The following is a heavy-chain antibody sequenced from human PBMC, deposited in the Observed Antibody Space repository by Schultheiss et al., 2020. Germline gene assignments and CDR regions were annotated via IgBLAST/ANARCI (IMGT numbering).Heavy chain of an antibody. J-gene: IGHJ4*02. CDR2: IRSKANSYAT. CDR1: GSGFTFSDSA. V-gene: IGHV3-73*01. D-gene: IGHD6-13*01. CDR3: TSGLIAVAGRDNFDY. Sequence: GGSLRLSCAASGSGFTFSDSAMHWVRQASGKGLEWVGRIRSKANSYATSYAASVKGRFTISRDDSKNTAYLQMNSLKTEDTAVYYCTSGLIAVAGRDNFDYWGQGTLVTVS.